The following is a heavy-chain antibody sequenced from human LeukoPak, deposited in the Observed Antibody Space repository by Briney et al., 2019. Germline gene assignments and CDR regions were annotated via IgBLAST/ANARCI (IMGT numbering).Heavy chain of an antibody. J-gene: IGHJ5*02. V-gene: IGHV4-4*07. CDR2: IYTSGST. CDR1: GGSISSYY. Sequence: SETPSLTCTVSGGSISSYYWSWIRQPAGKGLEWIGRIYTSGSTNYNPSLKSRVTMSVDTSKNQFSLKLSSVTAADTAVYYCARAKLLWFGELSGWFDPWGQGTLVTVSS. CDR3: ARAKLLWFGELSGWFDP. D-gene: IGHD3-10*01.